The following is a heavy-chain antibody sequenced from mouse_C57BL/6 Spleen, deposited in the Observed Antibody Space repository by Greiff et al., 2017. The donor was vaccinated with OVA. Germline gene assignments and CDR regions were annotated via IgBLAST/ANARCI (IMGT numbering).Heavy chain of an antibody. Sequence: EVQLQQSGPELVKPGASVKIPCKASGYTFTDYNMDWVKQSHGKSLEWIGDITPNNGGTIYNQKFKGKATLTVDKSSSTAYMELRSLTSEDTAVYYCASSYYYGSNAMDYWGQGTSVTVSS. V-gene: IGHV1-18*01. D-gene: IGHD1-1*01. CDR1: GYTFTDYN. J-gene: IGHJ4*01. CDR3: ASSYYYGSNAMDY. CDR2: ITPNNGGT.